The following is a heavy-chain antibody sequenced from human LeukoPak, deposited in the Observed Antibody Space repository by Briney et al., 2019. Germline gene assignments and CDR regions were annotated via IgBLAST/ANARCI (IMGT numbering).Heavy chain of an antibody. CDR3: AKGATGLRIVGDD. CDR1: GFTFSNYA. CDR2: ITGSGNDA. V-gene: IGHV3-23*01. J-gene: IGHJ4*02. Sequence: GGSLRLSCAASGFTFSNYAMTWVRQAPGKGLEWVSTITGSGNDAYYADSVKGRFTISRDNSKNMLYLQMNSLRAEDTAVYYCAKGATGLRIVGDDWVQGTLVTVSS. D-gene: IGHD2-15*01.